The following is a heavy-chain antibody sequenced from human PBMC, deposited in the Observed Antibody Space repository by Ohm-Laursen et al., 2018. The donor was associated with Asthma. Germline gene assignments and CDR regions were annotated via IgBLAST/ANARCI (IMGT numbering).Heavy chain of an antibody. CDR1: GYSLSSYA. J-gene: IGHJ6*02. Sequence: VASVKVSCKASGYSLSSYAISWVRQAPGQRPEWMGWIYIRNTNYAPKFRDRITLSTDTSTNTAYMELSSLRSEDTAMYFCARSSYDFEENEYYYYAMDVWGQGTTVTVSS. CDR3: ARSSYDFEENEYYYYAMDV. CDR2: IYIRNT. V-gene: IGHV1-18*04. D-gene: IGHD3/OR15-3a*01.